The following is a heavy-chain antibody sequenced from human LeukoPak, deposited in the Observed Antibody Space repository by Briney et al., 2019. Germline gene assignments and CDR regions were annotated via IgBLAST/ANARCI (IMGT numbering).Heavy chain of an antibody. CDR1: GGSISSYY. Sequence: SETLSLTRTVSGGSISSYYWSWIRQPPGKGLEWIGYIYYSGSTNYNPSLKSRVTISVDTSKNQFSLKLSSVTAADTAVYYCARVDPDSSSTLEVFDYWGQGTLVTVSS. CDR3: ARVDPDSSSTLEVFDY. V-gene: IGHV4-59*01. J-gene: IGHJ4*02. CDR2: IYYSGST. D-gene: IGHD6-6*01.